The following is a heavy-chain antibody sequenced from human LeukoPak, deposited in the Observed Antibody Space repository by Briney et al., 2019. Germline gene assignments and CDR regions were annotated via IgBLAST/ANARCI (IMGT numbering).Heavy chain of an antibody. Sequence: GGSLRLSCAASGFTFSSYSMNWVRQAPGKGLEWVSSISSSSSYIYYADSVKGRFTISRDNAKNSLYLQMNSLRAEDTAVYYCARDGDCSGGSCYFYYYYYYYMDVWGKGTTVTVSS. J-gene: IGHJ6*03. CDR3: ARDGDCSGGSCYFYYYYYYYMDV. CDR1: GFTFSSYS. CDR2: ISSSSSYI. V-gene: IGHV3-21*01. D-gene: IGHD2-15*01.